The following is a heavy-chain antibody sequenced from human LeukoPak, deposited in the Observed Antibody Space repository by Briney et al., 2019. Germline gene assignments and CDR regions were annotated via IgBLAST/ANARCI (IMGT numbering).Heavy chain of an antibody. V-gene: IGHV1-2*02. J-gene: IGHJ4*02. CDR1: GYTFTGYY. Sequence: ASVKVSCKASGYTFTGYYMHWVRQAPGQGLEWMGWINPNSGGTNYAQKFQGRVTMTRDTSISTAYMELSRLRSDDTAVYYCARDSGEEDGYNQIDYWGQGTLVTVSS. CDR3: ARDSGEEDGYNQIDY. D-gene: IGHD5-24*01. CDR2: INPNSGGT.